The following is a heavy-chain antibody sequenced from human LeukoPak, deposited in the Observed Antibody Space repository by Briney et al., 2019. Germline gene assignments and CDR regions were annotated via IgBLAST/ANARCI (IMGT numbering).Heavy chain of an antibody. D-gene: IGHD4-23*01. J-gene: IGHJ6*02. CDR1: GFTFSRYA. CDR3: AKCMTTVVTPEYYYGMDV. V-gene: IGHV3-23*01. Sequence: GGSLRLSCAASGFTFSRYAMSWVRQAPGKGLEWVSAISGSGGSTYYADSVKGRFTISRDNSKNTLYLQMNSLRAEDTAVYYCAKCMTTVVTPEYYYGMDVWGQGTTVTVSS. CDR2: ISGSGGST.